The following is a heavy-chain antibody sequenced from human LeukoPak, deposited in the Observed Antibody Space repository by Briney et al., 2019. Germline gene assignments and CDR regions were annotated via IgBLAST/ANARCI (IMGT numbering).Heavy chain of an antibody. J-gene: IGHJ6*02. CDR3: ARDRRPSSGVHYYGMDV. CDR2: ISYDGSNK. V-gene: IGHV3-30-3*01. D-gene: IGHD6-19*01. Sequence: GRSLRLSCAASGFTFSSYAMRWVRQAPGKGLEWVAVISYDGSNKYYADSVKGRFTISRDNSKNTLYLQMNSLRAEDTAVYYCARDRRPSSGVHYYGMDVWGQGTTVTVSS. CDR1: GFTFSSYA.